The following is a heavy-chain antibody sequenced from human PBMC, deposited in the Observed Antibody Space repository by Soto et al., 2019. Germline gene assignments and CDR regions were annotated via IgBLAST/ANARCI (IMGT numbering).Heavy chain of an antibody. CDR1: GGTFSSYS. D-gene: IGHD1-26*01. V-gene: IGHV1-69*01. J-gene: IGHJ4*02. Sequence: QVQLVQSGAEVKKPGSSVKVSCKASGGTFSSYSINWVRQAPGQGLEWMGEIIPIFGTANYAQKFQGRVTITADESTSTAYMEPSSLRSEETAVYYCARDGGRHSGGIDYWGQGTVVNVSS. CDR3: ARDGGRHSGGIDY. CDR2: IIPIFGTA.